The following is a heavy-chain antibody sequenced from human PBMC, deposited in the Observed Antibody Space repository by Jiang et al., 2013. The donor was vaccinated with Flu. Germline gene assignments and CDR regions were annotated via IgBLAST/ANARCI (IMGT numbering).Heavy chain of an antibody. J-gene: IGHJ6*02. CDR1: AFSFSLYA. CDR3: ARGYCSGSGCYNKVGYAMDV. V-gene: IGHV3-30*04. D-gene: IGHD2-2*02. Sequence: VQLVESGGGVVQPGGSVRLTCAASAFSFSLYAMHWVRQAPGKGLEWVAVISFDGRNKYDADSVKGRFTISRDNSNNTVYLEMNSLRAEDTAVYYCARGYCSGSGCYNKVGYAMDVWGHGTTVTVSS. CDR2: ISFDGRNK.